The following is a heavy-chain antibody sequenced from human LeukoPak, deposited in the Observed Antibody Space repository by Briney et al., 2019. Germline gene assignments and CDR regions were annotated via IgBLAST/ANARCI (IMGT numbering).Heavy chain of an antibody. CDR2: IISSSASI. J-gene: IGHJ4*02. CDR3: ARDLQEFDS. Sequence: GGSLRLSCAASGFDFNTYTMDWVRQAPGKGLEWVASIISSSASISYADSMKGRFTISRDNAKKTVYLHMSSVRAEDTAVYYCARDLQEFDSWGQGTLVTVSS. V-gene: IGHV3-21*01. CDR1: GFDFNTYT.